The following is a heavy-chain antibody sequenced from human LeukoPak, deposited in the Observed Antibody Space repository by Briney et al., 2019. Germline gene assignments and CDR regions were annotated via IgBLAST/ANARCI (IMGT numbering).Heavy chain of an antibody. V-gene: IGHV3-21*01. Sequence: GGSLRLSCVASGFSLSSYNMNWVRQAPGKGLEWVSSISTSSYYIYYTDSVRGRVTISRDNSKNTLYLQMNNLKTEDTAVYYCARGQHRVTYSDDAFDIWGQGTMVTVSS. D-gene: IGHD4-11*01. J-gene: IGHJ3*02. CDR3: ARGQHRVTYSDDAFDI. CDR2: ISTSSYYI. CDR1: GFSLSSYN.